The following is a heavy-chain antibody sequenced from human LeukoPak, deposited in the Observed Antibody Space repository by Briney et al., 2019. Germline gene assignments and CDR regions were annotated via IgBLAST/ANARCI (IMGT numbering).Heavy chain of an antibody. V-gene: IGHV1-24*01. J-gene: IGHJ5*02. Sequence: ASVKVSCKVSGYTLTELSMHWVRQAPGKGLEWMGGFDPEDGETIYAQKFQGRVTMTEDTSTDTAYMELSSLRSEDTAVYYCATGRVGVHYDFWSGYSNNWFDPWGQGTLVTVSS. CDR2: FDPEDGET. CDR3: ATGRVGVHYDFWSGYSNNWFDP. D-gene: IGHD3-3*01. CDR1: GYTLTELS.